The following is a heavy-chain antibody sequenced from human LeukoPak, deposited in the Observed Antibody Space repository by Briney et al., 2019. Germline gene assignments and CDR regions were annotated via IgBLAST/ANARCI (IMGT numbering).Heavy chain of an antibody. CDR2: IYATGNT. CDR1: GGSMSDHY. CDR3: ARHFRRDYPDSGSSQYFHYIDV. Sequence: SGTLSLTCAVSGGSMSDHYWSWIRQSPGTTLEWIGYIYATGNTNYSPSLKGRVPISLDTSKNHFSLRLRSVTAADTALYYCARHFRRDYPDSGSSQYFHYIDVWGKGTTVVVSS. V-gene: IGHV4-4*09. J-gene: IGHJ6*03. D-gene: IGHD3-10*01.